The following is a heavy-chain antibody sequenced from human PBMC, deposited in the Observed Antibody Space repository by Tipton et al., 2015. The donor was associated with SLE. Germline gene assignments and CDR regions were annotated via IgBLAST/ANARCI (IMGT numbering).Heavy chain of an antibody. V-gene: IGHV4-34*01. CDR2: VNHSGST. Sequence: LRLSCAVYGGSFSGYYWTWIRQPPGKGLEWIGEVNHSGSTNYNPSLKSRVTISVDTSKNQFSLKLSSVTAADTAVYYCARDQTVVTPFDYWGQGTLVTVSS. CDR1: GGSFSGYY. D-gene: IGHD4-23*01. CDR3: ARDQTVVTPFDY. J-gene: IGHJ4*02.